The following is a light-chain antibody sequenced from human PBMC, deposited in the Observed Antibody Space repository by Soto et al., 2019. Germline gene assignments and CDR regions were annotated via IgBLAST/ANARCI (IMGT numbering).Light chain of an antibody. V-gene: IGKV1-8*01. CDR3: QQYYSLPET. CDR1: QGISSY. J-gene: IGKJ1*01. Sequence: AIRMTQSPSSFSASTGDRVTITCRASQGISSYLAWYQQKPGKAPKLLIYAASTLQSGVPSRFSGSGSGTDFTLTISCLQSEDFATYYCQQYYSLPETFDQGTKVEIK. CDR2: AAS.